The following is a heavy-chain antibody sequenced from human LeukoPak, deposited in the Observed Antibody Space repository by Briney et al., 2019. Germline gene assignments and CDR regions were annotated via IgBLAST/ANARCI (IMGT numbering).Heavy chain of an antibody. CDR2: INPNGGGT. D-gene: IGHD1-26*01. V-gene: IGHV1-2*02. CDR3: ARERKWELDY. Sequence: ASVKVSCKASGYTFTGYYVHWVRQAPGQGLEWMGWINPNGGGTNYAQKFQGRVTMTRDTSISTVYMELSSLRFDDTAVYYCARERKWELDYWGQGTLVTVSS. J-gene: IGHJ4*02. CDR1: GYTFTGYY.